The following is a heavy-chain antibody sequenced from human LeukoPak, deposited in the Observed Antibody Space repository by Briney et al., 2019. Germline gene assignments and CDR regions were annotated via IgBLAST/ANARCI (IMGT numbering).Heavy chain of an antibody. V-gene: IGHV3-21*01. J-gene: IGHJ4*02. CDR2: NSSSSSYI. D-gene: IGHD3-10*01. CDR1: GFTFSSYS. Sequence: GGSLRLSCAASGFTFSSYSMNWVRQAPGKGLEWVSSNSSSSSYIYYADSVKGRFTISRDNAKNSLYLQMNSLRAEDTAVYYCARGGKDYFDYWGQGTLVTVSS. CDR3: ARGGKDYFDY.